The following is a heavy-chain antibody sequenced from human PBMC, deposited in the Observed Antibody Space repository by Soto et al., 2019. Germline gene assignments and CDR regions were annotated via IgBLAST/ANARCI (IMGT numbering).Heavy chain of an antibody. V-gene: IGHV1-58*01. CDR1: GFTFTSSA. J-gene: IGHJ4*02. Sequence: SVKVACKASGFTFTSSAVQWVRQARGQRLEWIGWIVVGSGNTNYAQKFQERVTITRDMSTSTAYMELSSLRSEDTAVYYCAADTRGGVGATDYWGQGTLVTVSS. CDR2: IVVGSGNT. CDR3: AADTRGGVGATDY. D-gene: IGHD1-26*01.